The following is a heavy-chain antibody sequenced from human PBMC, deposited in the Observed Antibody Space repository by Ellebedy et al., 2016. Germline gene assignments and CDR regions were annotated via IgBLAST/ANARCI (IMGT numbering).Heavy chain of an antibody. V-gene: IGHV4-39*07. CDR3: ARGYFDWLKVASLDY. CDR1: GGSISSSSYY. J-gene: IGHJ4*02. CDR2: IYYSGST. D-gene: IGHD3-9*01. Sequence: SETLSLXXTVSGGSISSSSYYWGWIRQPPGKGLEWIGSIYYSGSTYYNPSLKSRVTISVDTSKNQFSLKLSSVTAADTAVYYCARGYFDWLKVASLDYWGQGTLVTVSS.